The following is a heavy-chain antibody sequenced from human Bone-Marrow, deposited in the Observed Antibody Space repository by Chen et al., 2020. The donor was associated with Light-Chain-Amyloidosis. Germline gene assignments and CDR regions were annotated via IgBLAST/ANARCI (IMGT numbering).Heavy chain of an antibody. CDR3: ARRRDGYNFYY. D-gene: IGHD5-12*01. CDR1: GYTFPNYW. J-gene: IGHJ4*02. Sequence: VKKPGESLKISCNGSGYTFPNYWIGWVRQMPGKGLEWMGVIYPDDSDARYSPSFEGQVTISADKSITTAYLQWRSLKASDTAMYYCARRRDGYNFYYWGQGTLVTVSS. CDR2: IYPDDSDA. V-gene: IGHV5-51*01.